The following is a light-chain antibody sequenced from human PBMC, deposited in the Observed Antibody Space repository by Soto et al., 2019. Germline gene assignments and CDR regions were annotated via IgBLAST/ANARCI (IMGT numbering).Light chain of an antibody. V-gene: IGKV3-20*01. J-gene: IGKJ5*01. CDR1: QDVGGY. Sequence: ELLLTQSPATLSLSPGDRATLSCRASQDVGGYLSWFQQKPGQAPRLLIYGASSRATGIPDRFSGSGSGTDFTLTISRLEPEDFAVYYCQQYGSSGITFGQRTRLEI. CDR2: GAS. CDR3: QQYGSSGIT.